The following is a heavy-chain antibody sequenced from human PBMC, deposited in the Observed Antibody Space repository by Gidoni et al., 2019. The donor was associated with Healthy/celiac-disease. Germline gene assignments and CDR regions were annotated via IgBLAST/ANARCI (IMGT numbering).Heavy chain of an antibody. V-gene: IGHV4-34*01. J-gene: IGHJ4*02. CDR3: ARGHDFAPRY. CDR2: INHSGST. D-gene: IGHD3-3*01. Sequence: QVQLQQWGAGLLKPSETLSLTCAVYGGSFSGYYWSWIRQPPGKGLEWIGEINHSGSTNYNPSLKSRVTISVDTSKNQFSLKLSSVTAADTAVYYCARGHDFAPRYWGQGTLVTVSS. CDR1: GGSFSGYY.